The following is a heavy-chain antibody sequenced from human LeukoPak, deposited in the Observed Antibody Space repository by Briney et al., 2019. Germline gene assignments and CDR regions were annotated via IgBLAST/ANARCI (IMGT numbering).Heavy chain of an antibody. J-gene: IGHJ4*02. CDR2: FDPEDGEI. CDR1: GYTLTELS. Sequence: ASVKVSSKVSGYTLTELSMHWVRQAPGKGLEWMGGFDPEDGEIIYAQKFQGRVTMTEDTSTDTAYMELSRLRSEDTAVYYCATGRGIQLWYGEPPLNYWGQGTLVTASS. D-gene: IGHD5-18*01. CDR3: ATGRGIQLWYGEPPLNY. V-gene: IGHV1-24*01.